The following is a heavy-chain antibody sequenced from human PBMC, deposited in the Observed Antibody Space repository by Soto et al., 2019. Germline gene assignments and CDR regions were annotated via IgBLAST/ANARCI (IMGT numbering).Heavy chain of an antibody. V-gene: IGHV1-69*13. CDR1: GGTFSSYA. CDR2: IIPIFGTA. CDR3: ERERDSGSYSSYYFYTGMAV. Sequence: SVKVSCTASGGTFSSYAISWVRQAPGQGLEWMGGIIPIFGTANYAQKFQGRVTITADESTSTAYMELSSLRSEDTAVYYCERERDSGSYSSYYFYTGMAVWGHETTVIVS. J-gene: IGHJ6*02. D-gene: IGHD1-26*01.